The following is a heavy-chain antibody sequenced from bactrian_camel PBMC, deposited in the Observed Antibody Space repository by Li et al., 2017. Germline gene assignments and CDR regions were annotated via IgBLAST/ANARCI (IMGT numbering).Heavy chain of an antibody. CDR2: IDAYGGI. V-gene: IGHV3S53*01. J-gene: IGHJ4*01. Sequence: VQLVESGGGSVQAGGSLRLSCAVSRYDLSRYCMGWFRQAPGKEREGVAAIDAYGGITYADSVRGRFTISKDNAKNILFLQMNSLKPEDTAMYYCAADPSRRVAYCYANFPLRAPSWGQGTQVTVS. D-gene: IGHD3*01. CDR1: RYDLSRYC. CDR3: AADPSRRVAYCYANFPLRAPS.